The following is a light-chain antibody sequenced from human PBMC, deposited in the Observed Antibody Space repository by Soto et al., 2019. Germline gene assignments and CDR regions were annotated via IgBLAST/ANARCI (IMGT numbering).Light chain of an antibody. CDR3: QQSGDWPLT. Sequence: EIVVTQSPATLSVSPGERATLSCRASQSVGNNFAWDQQKPGQAPRLLIFATSTRATGVPARFSGSGSGTAFTLTISSLQSEDFAVYYGQQSGDWPLTFGGGAKVEIE. CDR1: QSVGNN. V-gene: IGKV3-15*01. CDR2: ATS. J-gene: IGKJ4*01.